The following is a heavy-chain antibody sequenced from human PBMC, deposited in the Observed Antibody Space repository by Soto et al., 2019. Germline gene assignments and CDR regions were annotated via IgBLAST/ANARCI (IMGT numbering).Heavy chain of an antibody. V-gene: IGHV3-13*04. D-gene: IGHD4-17*01. J-gene: IGHJ6*02. CDR3: ARGNDYATYYYYGMDV. CDR1: GFTFSSYD. Sequence: EVQLVESGGGLVQPGGSLRLSCAASGFTFSSYDMHWVRQATGKGLEWVSAIGTAGDTYYPGSVKGRFTISRENAKNSLYLQMNSLRAGDTAVYYCARGNDYATYYYYGMDVWGQGTTVTVSS. CDR2: IGTAGDT.